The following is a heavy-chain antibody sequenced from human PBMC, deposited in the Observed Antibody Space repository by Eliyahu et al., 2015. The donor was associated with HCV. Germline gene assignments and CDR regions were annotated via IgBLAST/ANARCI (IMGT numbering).Heavy chain of an antibody. V-gene: IGHV4-31*03. CDR2: IYYSGST. D-gene: IGHD3-3*01. CDR1: GGSISSGGYY. CDR3: ARDRWSITIFGGDRAFDI. J-gene: IGHJ3*02. Sequence: QVQLQESGPGLVKPSQTLSLTCTVSGGSISSGGYYWSWIRQHPGKGLEWIGYIYYSGSTYYNPSLKSRVTISVDTSKNQFSLKLSSVTAADTAVYYCARDRWSITIFGGDRAFDIWGQGTMVTVSS.